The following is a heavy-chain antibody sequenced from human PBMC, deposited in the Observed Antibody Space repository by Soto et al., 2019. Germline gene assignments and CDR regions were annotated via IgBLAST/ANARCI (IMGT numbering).Heavy chain of an antibody. CDR2: IRSKAYGGTT. V-gene: IGHV3-49*03. Sequence: PGGSLRLSCTASGFTFGDYAMSWFRQAPGKGLEWVGFIRSKAYGGTTEYAASVKGRFTISRDDSKSIAYLQMNSLKTEDTAVYYCTREFGGYYYVVYYYYGMDVWGQGTTVTVSS. CDR1: GFTFGDYA. CDR3: TREFGGYYYVVYYYYGMDV. J-gene: IGHJ6*02. D-gene: IGHD3-22*01.